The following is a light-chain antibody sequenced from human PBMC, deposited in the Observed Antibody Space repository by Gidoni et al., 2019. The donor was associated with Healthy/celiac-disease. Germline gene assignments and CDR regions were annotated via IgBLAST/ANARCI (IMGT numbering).Light chain of an antibody. J-gene: IGLJ2*01. CDR2: YDS. Sequence: SYVLTPPPSVSVAPGKTARITCGGNNIGSKRVHWYQHKPGQAPVLVINYDSDRPSEIPERFSGSNSGNTATLTISRVEAGDEAGYYCQVWDSSSDHVVFGGGTKLTVL. V-gene: IGLV3-21*04. CDR1: NIGSKR. CDR3: QVWDSSSDHVV.